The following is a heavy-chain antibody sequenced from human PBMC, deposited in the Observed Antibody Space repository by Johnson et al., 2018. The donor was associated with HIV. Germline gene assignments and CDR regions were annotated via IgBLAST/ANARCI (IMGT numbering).Heavy chain of an antibody. CDR3: ARLDEIAAAGTGDAFDI. D-gene: IGHD6-13*01. CDR1: GFTFSNYA. J-gene: IGHJ3*02. Sequence: QVQLVESGGGVVQPGRSLRLSCAASGFTFSNYAMHWVRQAPGKGLEWVAVISYDGSNTYYADSVKGRFTISRDNAKNSLYLQMNSLRAEDTALYYCARLDEIAAAGTGDAFDIWGQGTMVTVSS. CDR2: ISYDGSNT. V-gene: IGHV3-30*04.